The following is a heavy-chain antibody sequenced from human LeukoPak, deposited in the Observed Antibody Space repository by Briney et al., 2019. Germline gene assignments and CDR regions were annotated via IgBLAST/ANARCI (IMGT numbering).Heavy chain of an antibody. J-gene: IGHJ4*02. CDR2: IHYSGST. CDR3: ARLRKYDDFWSGYFHYFVY. V-gene: IGHV4-59*08. CDR1: NASVSGYY. D-gene: IGHD3-3*01. Sequence: SETLSLTCAVSNASVSGYYWSWIRQPPGKGLEWVGHIHYSGSTKYNPSLKSRVTVSLDTSKNHLSLRLSSVTAADTAMYYCARLRKYDDFWSGYFHYFVYWGQGTLVTVSS.